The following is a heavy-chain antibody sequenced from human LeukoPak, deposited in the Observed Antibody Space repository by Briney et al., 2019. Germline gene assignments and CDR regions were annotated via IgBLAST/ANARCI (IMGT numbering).Heavy chain of an antibody. CDR3: ARRAPYSYEWSTLDY. Sequence: SETLSLTCTVSGGSTSSYYWSWIRQPPGKGLEWIGYIYYSGSTNYNPSLKSRVTISVDTSKNQFSLKLCSVTAADTAVYYCARRAPYSYEWSTLDYWGQGTLVTVSS. J-gene: IGHJ4*02. CDR2: IYYSGST. V-gene: IGHV4-59*08. CDR1: GGSTSSYY. D-gene: IGHD5-18*01.